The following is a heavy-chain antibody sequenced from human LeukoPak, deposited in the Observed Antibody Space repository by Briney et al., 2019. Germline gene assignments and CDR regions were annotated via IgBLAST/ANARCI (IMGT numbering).Heavy chain of an antibody. D-gene: IGHD2-2*01. J-gene: IGHJ4*02. CDR2: IYYSGST. CDR3: ARHHVPAANFDW. CDR1: GGSISSSSYY. V-gene: IGHV4-39*01. Sequence: SETLSLTCTVSGGSISSSSYYWGWIRQPPGKGLEWIGSIYYSGSTYYNPSLKSRVTISVDTSKNQFSLKLSSVTAADTAVYYCARHHVPAANFDWWGQGTLVTVSS.